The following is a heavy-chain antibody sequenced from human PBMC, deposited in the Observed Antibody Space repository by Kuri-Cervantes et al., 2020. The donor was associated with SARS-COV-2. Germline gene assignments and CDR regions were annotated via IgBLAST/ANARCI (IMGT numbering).Heavy chain of an antibody. CDR1: GGSISTDY. CDR3: AGVLSQCFGDGRSKSNDAFDL. V-gene: IGHV4-59*01. J-gene: IGHJ3*01. Sequence: SETLSPTCTVSGGSISTDYWSWIRQSPGKGLEWIGHIYYSGGSSYNPSLRSRLTIPVDTSKRQIFLRLSSVTAADTAIDFCAGVLSQCFGDGRSKSNDAFDLWGQGTMVTVSS. D-gene: IGHD3-10*01. CDR2: IYYSGGS.